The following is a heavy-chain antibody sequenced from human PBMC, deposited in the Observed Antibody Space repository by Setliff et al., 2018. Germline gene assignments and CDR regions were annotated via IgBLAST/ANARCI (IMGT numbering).Heavy chain of an antibody. CDR2: ISSSSVI. CDR1: GFSFSSHP. CDR3: ATSNDYLDH. Sequence: GGSLRLSCEGSGFSFSSHPMHWVRQAPGKGLEWVSSISSSSVIHYADSVKGRFTISRDNARNSLYLQINSLRAEDTAVYFCATSNDYLDHWGQGTLVTVSS. D-gene: IGHD3-16*01. J-gene: IGHJ5*02. V-gene: IGHV3-21*01.